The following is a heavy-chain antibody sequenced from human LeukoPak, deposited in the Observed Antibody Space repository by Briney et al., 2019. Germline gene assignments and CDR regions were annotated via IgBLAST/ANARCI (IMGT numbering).Heavy chain of an antibody. J-gene: IGHJ4*02. D-gene: IGHD4-23*01. CDR1: GAPVSSSY. Sequence: PSETLSLTCTVSGAPVSSSYWCWIRQPPGKGLEWIGYSYYSGSTNYNPSLKSRVAISVDTSKNQFSLKLTSVTAAVTAVYYCAKWSGGNYYFDYWGQGTLVTVSS. CDR3: AKWSGGNYYFDY. CDR2: SYYSGST. V-gene: IGHV4-59*02.